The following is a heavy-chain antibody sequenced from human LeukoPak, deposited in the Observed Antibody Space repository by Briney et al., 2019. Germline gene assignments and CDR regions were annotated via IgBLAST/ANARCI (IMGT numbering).Heavy chain of an antibody. D-gene: IGHD6-13*01. Sequence: SETLSLTCTVSGDSVSSSNYYWGWIRQPPGKGLEWIATIHYSGITFYNTSLKSRFTISIYTSKNQFSLKLTSVTAADTAVYYCARHVRQQLPPKAFDYWGQGTLVTVSS. CDR1: GDSVSSSNYY. V-gene: IGHV4-39*01. CDR2: IHYSGIT. J-gene: IGHJ4*02. CDR3: ARHVRQQLPPKAFDY.